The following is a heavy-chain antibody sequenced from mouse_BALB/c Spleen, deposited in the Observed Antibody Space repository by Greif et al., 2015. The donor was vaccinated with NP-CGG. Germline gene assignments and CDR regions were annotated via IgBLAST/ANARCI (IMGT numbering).Heavy chain of an antibody. CDR3: ARREVTTAY. CDR1: GYTFTSYW. J-gene: IGHJ3*01. CDR2: INPSTGYT. Sequence: QVQLQQSGAELAKPGASVKMSCKASGYTFTSYWMHWVKQRPGQGLEWIGYINPSTGYTGYNQKFKDKATLTADKSSSTAYMQLSSLTSEDSAVYYCARREVTTAYWGQGTLVTVSA. V-gene: IGHV1-7*01. D-gene: IGHD2-2*01.